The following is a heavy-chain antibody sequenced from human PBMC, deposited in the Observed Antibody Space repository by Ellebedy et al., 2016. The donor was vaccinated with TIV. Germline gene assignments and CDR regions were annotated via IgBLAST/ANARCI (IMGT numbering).Heavy chain of an antibody. J-gene: IGHJ4*02. CDR3: ARDSSGYYHLDY. V-gene: IGHV3-7*03. D-gene: IGHD3-22*01. CDR1: GFTFRGYW. CDR2: IRQDGSEK. Sequence: GESLKISCTASGFTFRGYWMSWVRQAPGKGLEWVATIRQDGSEKYVMDSVKGRFAISRDNAKKSLYLQMGGLRAEDTAVYSCARDSSGYYHLDYWGQGNQVTVSS.